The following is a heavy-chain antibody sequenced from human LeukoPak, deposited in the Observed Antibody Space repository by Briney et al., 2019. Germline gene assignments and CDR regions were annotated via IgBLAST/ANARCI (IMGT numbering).Heavy chain of an antibody. CDR1: GFTFSSYA. Sequence: GGSLRLSCAASGFTFSSYAMSWVRQAPGKGLEWVSAISGSGGSTYYADSVKGRFTISRDNSKNTLFLQMNSLRAEDTAVYYCASTYGSGSYYNVNYWGQGTLVTVSS. V-gene: IGHV3-23*01. CDR2: ISGSGGST. CDR3: ASTYGSGSYYNVNY. D-gene: IGHD3-10*01. J-gene: IGHJ4*02.